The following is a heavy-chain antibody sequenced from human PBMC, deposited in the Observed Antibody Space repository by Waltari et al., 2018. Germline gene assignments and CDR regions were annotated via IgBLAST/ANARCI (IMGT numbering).Heavy chain of an antibody. V-gene: IGHV3-23*01. J-gene: IGHJ4*02. Sequence: EVQLLESGGGLVQPGGSLRLSCAASGFTFSSYAMSWVRQAPGQGLEWVSAISGSGGSTYYADSVKGRFTISRDNSKNTLYLQMNSLRAEDTAVYYCAKAAAISYYDFWSGYWGYWGQGTLVTVSS. CDR3: AKAAAISYYDFWSGYWGY. CDR1: GFTFSSYA. D-gene: IGHD3-3*01. CDR2: ISGSGGST.